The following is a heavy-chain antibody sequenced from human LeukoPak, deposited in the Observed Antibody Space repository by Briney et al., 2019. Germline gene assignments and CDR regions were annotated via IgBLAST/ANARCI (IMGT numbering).Heavy chain of an antibody. D-gene: IGHD6-13*01. Sequence: GASVKVSCKASGYTFTSYGIIWVRQPPGQGLEWMGWINTYNGNTNYAQKLQGRVTMTTDTSTSTAYMELWSLRSDDTAVYYCARDTLIHSSSWPLDYWGQGTLVTVSS. J-gene: IGHJ4*02. CDR1: GYTFTSYG. CDR3: ARDTLIHSSSWPLDY. V-gene: IGHV1-18*01. CDR2: INTYNGNT.